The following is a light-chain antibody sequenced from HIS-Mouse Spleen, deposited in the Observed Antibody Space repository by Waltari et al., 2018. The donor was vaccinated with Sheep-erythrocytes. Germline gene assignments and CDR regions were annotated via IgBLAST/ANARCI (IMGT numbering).Light chain of an antibody. Sequence: DIQLTQSPSFLSASVGDRVTITCRASQGISSYLAWYQQKPGKAPMPLMDAASTLQSGVPARFRGSGSGTEFTLTISSLQPEDFATYYCQQLNSYPHTFGQGTKLGIK. CDR3: QQLNSYPHT. J-gene: IGKJ2*01. CDR2: AAS. V-gene: IGKV1-9*01. CDR1: QGISSY.